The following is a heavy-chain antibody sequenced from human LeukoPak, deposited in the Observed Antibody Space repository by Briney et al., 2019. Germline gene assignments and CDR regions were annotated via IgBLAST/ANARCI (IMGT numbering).Heavy chain of an antibody. CDR2: VYYSGST. CDR1: GDSIRSDY. V-gene: IGHV4-59*08. D-gene: IGHD6-19*01. J-gene: IGHJ6*02. CDR3: ARSRPVAGFASDYYYYAMDI. Sequence: PSETLSLTCTVSGDSIRSDYWSWIRQPPGKGLEWIGYVYYSGSTQYNPSLKSRVTISIGTSKKQFSLRLSSVTAADTAEYYCARSRPVAGFASDYYYYAMDIWGQGTTVTVAS.